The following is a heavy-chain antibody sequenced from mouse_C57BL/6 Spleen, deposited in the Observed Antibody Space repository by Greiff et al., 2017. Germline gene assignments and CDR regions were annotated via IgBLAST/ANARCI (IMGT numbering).Heavy chain of an antibody. D-gene: IGHD2-10*01. CDR2: IYPGSGST. J-gene: IGHJ4*01. CDR1: GYTFTSYW. CDR3: ARTYLYYAMDY. V-gene: IGHV1-55*01. Sequence: VKLQQSGAELVKPGASVKMSCKASGYTFTSYWITWVKQRPGQGLEWIGDIYPGSGSTNYNEKFKSKATLTVDTSSSTAYMQLSSLTSEDSAVYYCARTYLYYAMDYWGQGTSVTVSS.